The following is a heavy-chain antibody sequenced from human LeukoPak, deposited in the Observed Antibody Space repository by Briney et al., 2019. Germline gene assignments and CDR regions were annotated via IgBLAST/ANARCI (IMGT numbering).Heavy chain of an antibody. J-gene: IGHJ5*02. Sequence: SETLSLTCTVSGGSISSYYWSWIRQPPGKGLEGIGYIYYSGSTNYNPSLKSRVTISVDTSKNQFSLKLNSVTAADTAVYYCARHEVRRDDTSNWFDPWGQGTLVTVSS. CDR2: IYYSGST. CDR1: GGSISSYY. V-gene: IGHV4-59*08. CDR3: ARHEVRRDDTSNWFDP. D-gene: IGHD5-24*01.